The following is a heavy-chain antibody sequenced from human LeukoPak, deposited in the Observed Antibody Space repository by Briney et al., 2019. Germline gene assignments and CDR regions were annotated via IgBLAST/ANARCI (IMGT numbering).Heavy chain of an antibody. V-gene: IGHV4-4*08. CDR1: GGSISSYY. J-gene: IGHJ3*02. D-gene: IGHD5-12*01. CDR3: ARDDNLIVATTI. Sequence: PSETLSLTCTVSGGSISSYYWSWIRQPPGKGLEWIGSIYHSGSTYYNPSLKSRVTISVDTSKNHFSLKLSSVTAADTAAYYCARDDNLIVATTIWGQGTMVTVSS. CDR2: IYHSGST.